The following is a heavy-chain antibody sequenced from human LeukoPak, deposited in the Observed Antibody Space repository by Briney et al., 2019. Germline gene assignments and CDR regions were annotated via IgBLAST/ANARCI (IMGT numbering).Heavy chain of an antibody. V-gene: IGHV1-8*01. D-gene: IGHD1-14*01. J-gene: IGHJ5*02. Sequence: ASGKVACKTAAYPFSTYEINWVRRAAGRGLEWMGWVHPNSGNTAYAQKFQGRGTMTRDTSISTAYMELSGLRSDDTAVYFCARGPRNDPWGQGTLVTVSS. CDR3: ARGPRNDP. CDR2: VHPNSGNT. CDR1: AYPFSTYE.